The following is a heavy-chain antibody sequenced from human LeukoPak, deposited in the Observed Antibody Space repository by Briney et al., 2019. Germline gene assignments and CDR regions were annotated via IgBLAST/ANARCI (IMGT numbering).Heavy chain of an antibody. J-gene: IGHJ5*02. D-gene: IGHD4-11*01. CDR3: ARDSPVTAGPFDP. CDR2: IWYDGSNE. V-gene: IGHV3-33*01. Sequence: GGSLSLSCVASGITFSSFGMHWVRQAPGKGLEWVAFIWYDGSNEYYADSVKGRFTISRDNSKNTLYLQMNSLGAEDTALYYCARDSPVTAGPFDPWGQGTLVTVSS. CDR1: GITFSSFG.